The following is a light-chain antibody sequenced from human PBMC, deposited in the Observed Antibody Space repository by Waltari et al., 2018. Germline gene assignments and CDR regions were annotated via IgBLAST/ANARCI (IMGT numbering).Light chain of an antibody. CDR2: VNSDGSH. CDR3: ETGGHGTWV. Sequence: QLALTQSPSASASLGASVKLTCTLSSGHSSNIIAWLQQQPGKGPRYLMQVNSDGSHRKGDGIPDRFSGSSAGAERYLTISSLQSEDEADYYCETGGHGTWVFGGGTKLTVL. J-gene: IGLJ3*02. CDR1: SGHSSNI. V-gene: IGLV4-69*01.